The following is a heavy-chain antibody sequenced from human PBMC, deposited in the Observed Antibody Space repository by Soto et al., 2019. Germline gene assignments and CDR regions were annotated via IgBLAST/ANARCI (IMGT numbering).Heavy chain of an antibody. CDR2: ISAYNGNT. D-gene: IGHD6-19*01. CDR3: ARDRAVAGLFSYYGMDV. CDR1: GHTFTSYG. Sequence: QVQLVQSGAEVKKPGASVKVSCKASGHTFTSYGISWVRQAPGQGLEWMGWISAYNGNTNYAQKLQGRVTMTTDTSTSTAYMELRSLRSDDTAVYYCARDRAVAGLFSYYGMDVWGQGTTVTVSS. J-gene: IGHJ6*02. V-gene: IGHV1-18*04.